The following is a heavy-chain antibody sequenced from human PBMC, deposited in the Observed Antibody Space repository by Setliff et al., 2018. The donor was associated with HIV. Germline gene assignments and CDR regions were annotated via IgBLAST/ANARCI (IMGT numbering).Heavy chain of an antibody. Sequence: GGSLRLSCAASGFNFDDYGMHWVRQAPGKGLEWVSLITWNSGSIGYADSVKGRFTISRDNAKNSLFLQMNSLRAEEMALYYCAREYGNEGMDVWGQGTTVTVSS. CDR3: AREYGNEGMDV. J-gene: IGHJ6*02. CDR1: GFNFDDYG. CDR2: ITWNSGSI. D-gene: IGHD2-8*01. V-gene: IGHV3-9*03.